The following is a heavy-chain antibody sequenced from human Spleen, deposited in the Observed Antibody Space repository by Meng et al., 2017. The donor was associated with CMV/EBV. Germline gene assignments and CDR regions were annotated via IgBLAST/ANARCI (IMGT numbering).Heavy chain of an antibody. V-gene: IGHV1-2*02. CDR1: GYTFTGYY. Sequence: ASVKVSCKASGYTFTGYYMHWVRQAPGQGLEWMGWINPNSGGTNYAQKFQGRVTMTRDTSIRTAYMELSRLRSDDTAVYYCARGPRIVAAGNIRYFQHWGQGTLVTVSS. D-gene: IGHD6-13*01. CDR3: ARGPRIVAAGNIRYFQH. J-gene: IGHJ1*01. CDR2: INPNSGGT.